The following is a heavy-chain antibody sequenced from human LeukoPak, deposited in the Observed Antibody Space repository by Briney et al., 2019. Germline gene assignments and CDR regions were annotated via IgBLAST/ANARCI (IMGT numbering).Heavy chain of an antibody. CDR1: GDRVSSNSVA. Sequence: SQTLSLTCAISGDRVSSNSVAWNWIRQSPSRGLEWLGRTYYRSKWYNDYAVSVKSRIIINADTSKKQFSLHLESVTPEDTAVYYCAREKYGDYPALDYWGQGTLVTVSS. V-gene: IGHV6-1*01. D-gene: IGHD4-17*01. CDR3: AREKYGDYPALDY. CDR2: TYYRSKWYN. J-gene: IGHJ4*02.